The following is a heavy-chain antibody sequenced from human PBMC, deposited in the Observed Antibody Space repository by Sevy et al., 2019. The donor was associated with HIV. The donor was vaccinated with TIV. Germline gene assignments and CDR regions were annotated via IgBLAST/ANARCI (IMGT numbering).Heavy chain of an antibody. Sequence: GGSLRLSCAASGLIFRDYYMGWVRQAPGKGLECVADISSRNTYTNYADSVKGRFTISRDNAKKSLYLQMNTLRAEDTAVYYCARLRVIASAPYYFDYWGQGTLVTVSS. CDR1: GLIFRDYY. J-gene: IGHJ4*02. D-gene: IGHD2-21*01. CDR2: ISSRNTYT. V-gene: IGHV3-11*06. CDR3: ARLRVIASAPYYFDY.